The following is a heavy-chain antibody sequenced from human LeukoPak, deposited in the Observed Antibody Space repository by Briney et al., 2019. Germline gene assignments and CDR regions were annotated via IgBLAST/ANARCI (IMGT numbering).Heavy chain of an antibody. CDR2: INPSGGST. CDR3: ARDLGQLERENWFDP. D-gene: IGHD1-1*01. V-gene: IGHV1-46*01. CDR1: GYTFTSYY. Sequence: ASVKVSCKASGYTFTSYYMHWVRQAPGQGLEWMGIINPSGGSTSYAQKFQGRVTMTRDTSTSTVYMELSSLRSEDTAVYYCARDLGQLERENWFDPWGQGTLVTVSS. J-gene: IGHJ5*02.